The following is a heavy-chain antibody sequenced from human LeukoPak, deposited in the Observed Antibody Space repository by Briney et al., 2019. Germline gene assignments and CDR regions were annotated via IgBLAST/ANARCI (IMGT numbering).Heavy chain of an antibody. CDR1: GYTFTGYF. D-gene: IGHD1-14*01. CDR2: INPNSGGT. Sequence: GASVKVSCKASGYTFTGYFIHWVRQAPGQGLEWMGWINPNSGGTNYAHKFQGRVTMTRDTSITTAYMEFSRLRSDDTAVFYCARADNKIWRSTGENWFDPWGQGTLVTVSS. J-gene: IGHJ5*02. CDR3: ARADNKIWRSTGENWFDP. V-gene: IGHV1-2*02.